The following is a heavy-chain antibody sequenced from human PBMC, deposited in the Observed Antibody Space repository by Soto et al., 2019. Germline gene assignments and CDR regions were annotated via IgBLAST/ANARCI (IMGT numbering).Heavy chain of an antibody. CDR1: GGSISSSNW. CDR3: ARDRHSSGWRETMDV. V-gene: IGHV4-4*02. D-gene: IGHD6-19*01. Sequence: PSETLSLTCAVSGGSISSSNWWSWVRQPPGKGLEWIGEIYHSGSTNYNPSLKSRVTISVDKSKNQFSLKLSSVTAADTAVYYCARDRHSSGWRETMDVWGQGTTVTVSS. CDR2: IYHSGST. J-gene: IGHJ6*02.